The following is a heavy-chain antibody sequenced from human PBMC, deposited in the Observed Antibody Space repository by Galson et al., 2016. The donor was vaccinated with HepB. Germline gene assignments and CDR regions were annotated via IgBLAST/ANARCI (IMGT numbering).Heavy chain of an antibody. Sequence: SLRLSCAASGFTFRNYGMTWVRQAPGKGLEVVSSISRSGDSTDYADSVKGRFTISRDTSKNTLSPQMNSLTADHTPLYYCVQGSTAPAVWGKGTTVTVSS. D-gene: IGHD2-2*01. CDR3: VQGSTAPAV. J-gene: IGHJ6*04. CDR1: GFTFRNYG. CDR2: ISRSGDST. V-gene: IGHV3-23*01.